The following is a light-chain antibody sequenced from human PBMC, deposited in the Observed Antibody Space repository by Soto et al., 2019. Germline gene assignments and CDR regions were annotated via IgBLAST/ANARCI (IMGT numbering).Light chain of an antibody. CDR1: QSVSSY. CDR2: GAS. J-gene: IGKJ5*01. V-gene: IGKV3-15*01. CDR3: QLYNNWPLIT. Sequence: EIVLTQSPATLSLSPGERATLSCRASQSVSSYLAWYQQKPGQAPRLLIYGASTRATGIPARFSGSGSGTEFTLTISSLQSEDFALYYCQLYNNWPLITFGQGTRLEIK.